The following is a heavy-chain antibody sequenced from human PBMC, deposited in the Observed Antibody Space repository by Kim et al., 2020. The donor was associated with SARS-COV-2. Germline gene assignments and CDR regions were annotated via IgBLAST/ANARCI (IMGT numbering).Heavy chain of an antibody. J-gene: IGHJ4*02. Sequence: SQTLSLTCAISGDSVSSNIATWNWIRQSPSRGLEWLGRTYYRFKLSNDYAAFVKSRITINPDTSKNQFSLQLNSVTPEDTALYYCARGKSVVRGVTPNFHYWGQGTLGTVSS. V-gene: IGHV6-1*01. CDR1: GDSVSSNIAT. CDR3: ARGKSVVRGVTPNFHY. CDR2: TYYRFKLSN. D-gene: IGHD3-10*01.